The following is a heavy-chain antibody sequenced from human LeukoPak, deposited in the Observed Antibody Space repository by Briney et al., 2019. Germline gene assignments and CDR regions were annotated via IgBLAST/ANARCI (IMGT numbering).Heavy chain of an antibody. CDR3: AREVSGSYSSWFDP. CDR1: GGTFSSYA. D-gene: IGHD1-26*01. J-gene: IGHJ5*02. Sequence: ASVKVSCKASGGTFSSYAISWVRQAPGQGLEWMGWINPNSGGTNYAQKFQGWVTMTRDTSISTAYMELSRLRSDDTAAYYCAREVSGSYSSWFDPWGQGTLVTVSS. CDR2: INPNSGGT. V-gene: IGHV1-2*04.